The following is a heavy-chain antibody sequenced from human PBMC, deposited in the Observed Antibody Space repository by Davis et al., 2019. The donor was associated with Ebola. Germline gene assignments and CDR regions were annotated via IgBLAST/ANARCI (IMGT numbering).Heavy chain of an antibody. J-gene: IGHJ6*02. Sequence: GSLRLSCAVYGGSFSGYYWSWIRQPSGKGLEWIGEINHSGSTNYNPSLKSRVTISVDTSKNQFSLKLSSVTAADTAVYYCARAGWTVPYYYYYYGMDVWGQGTTVTVSS. D-gene: IGHD3/OR15-3a*01. V-gene: IGHV4-34*01. CDR1: GGSFSGYY. CDR2: INHSGST. CDR3: ARAGWTVPYYYYYYGMDV.